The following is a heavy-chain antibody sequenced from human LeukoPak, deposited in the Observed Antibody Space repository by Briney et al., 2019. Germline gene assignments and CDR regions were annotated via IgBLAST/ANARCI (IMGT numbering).Heavy chain of an antibody. V-gene: IGHV3-43*01. CDR2: ISWDGGST. J-gene: IGHJ4*02. CDR3: AKGSGIAAAGFFDY. D-gene: IGHD6-13*01. Sequence: GGSLRLSCAASGFTFDDYTMHWVRQAPGKGLEWVSLISWDGGSTYYADSVKGRFTISRDNSKNSLYLQMNSLRTEDTALYYCAKGSGIAAAGFFDYWGQGTLVTVSS. CDR1: GFTFDDYT.